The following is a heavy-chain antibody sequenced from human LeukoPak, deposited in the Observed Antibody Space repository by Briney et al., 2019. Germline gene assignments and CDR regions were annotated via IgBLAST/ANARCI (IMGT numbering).Heavy chain of an antibody. V-gene: IGHV4-39*07. CDR1: GGSISSSSYY. Sequence: SETLSLTCTVSGGSISSSSYYWGWIRQPPGKGLEWIGSIYYSGSTDYNPSLKSRVTMSVDTSKKQFSLNLSSVTAADTAVYYCATTPREYSSTWYYFDYWGQGILVTVSS. D-gene: IGHD6-13*01. CDR2: IYYSGST. J-gene: IGHJ4*02. CDR3: ATTPREYSSTWYYFDY.